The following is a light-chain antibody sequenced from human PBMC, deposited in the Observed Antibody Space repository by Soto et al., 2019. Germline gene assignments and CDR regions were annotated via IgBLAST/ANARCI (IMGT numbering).Light chain of an antibody. V-gene: IGLV2-14*01. CDR3: SSYTRRSTVI. CDR1: SSDVGGYNY. J-gene: IGLJ2*01. CDR2: GVN. Sequence: QSALTQPASVSGSPGQSITISCTGTSSDVGGYNYVSWYQQHPGKAPKLLIYGVNNRPSGVSNRFSGSKSGNTASLTISGLQAEDEADYYCSSYTRRSTVIFGGGTKVTVL.